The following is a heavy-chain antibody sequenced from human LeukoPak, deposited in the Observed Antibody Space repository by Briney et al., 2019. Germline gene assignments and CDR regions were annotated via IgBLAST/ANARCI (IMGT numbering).Heavy chain of an antibody. V-gene: IGHV3-23*01. CDR2: ISGSGGST. D-gene: IGHD5-24*01. CDR1: GFTFSSYA. J-gene: IGHJ4*02. CDR3: AKGVRRVGYVSFYFDY. Sequence: GGSLRLSCAASGFTFSSYAMSWVRQAPGKGLEWVSAISGSGGSTYYADSVKGRFTISRDNSKNTLYLQMNSLRAEDTAVYYCAKGVRRVGYVSFYFDYWGRGTLVTVPS.